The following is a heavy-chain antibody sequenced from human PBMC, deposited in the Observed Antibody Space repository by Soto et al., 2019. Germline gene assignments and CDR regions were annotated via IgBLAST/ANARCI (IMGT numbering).Heavy chain of an antibody. CDR2: IYYSGST. CDR1: GGSTSSGAYY. V-gene: IGHV4-30-4*01. J-gene: IGHJ4*02. CDR3: ARRPRTVTYFDY. D-gene: IGHD4-4*01. Sequence: SETLSLTCTVSGGSTSSGAYYWSWVRQPPGKGLEWIGYIYYSGSTYYNPSLKSRVTISVDTSKNQFSLKLSSVAAADTAVYYCARRPRTVTYFDYWGQGTLVTVSS.